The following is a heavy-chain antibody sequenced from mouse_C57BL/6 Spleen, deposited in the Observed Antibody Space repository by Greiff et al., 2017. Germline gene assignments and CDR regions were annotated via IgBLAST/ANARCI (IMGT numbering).Heavy chain of an antibody. V-gene: IGHV5-9*01. D-gene: IGHD1-1*01. CDR1: GFTFSSYT. Sequence: EVKVVESGGGLVKPGGSLKLSCAASGFTFSSYTMSWVRQTPEKRLEWVATISGGGGNTYYPDSVKGRFTISRDNAKNTLYLQMSSLRSEDTALYYCARQTYYYGSSHWYFDVWGTGTTVTVSS. CDR3: ARQTYYYGSSHWYFDV. CDR2: ISGGGGNT. J-gene: IGHJ1*03.